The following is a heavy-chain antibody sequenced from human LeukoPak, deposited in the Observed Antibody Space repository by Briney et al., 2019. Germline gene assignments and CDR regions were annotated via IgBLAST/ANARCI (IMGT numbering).Heavy chain of an antibody. Sequence: SETLSLTCTVSGASINSHYWSWIRQPPGKELEWIGYIYYSGTTNYNPSLKSRVTISLDTSKKQFSLRLSSVTAADTAVYYCARKASGWFDLWGLGTLVTVSS. CDR3: ARKASGWFDL. D-gene: IGHD3-10*01. J-gene: IGHJ5*02. CDR2: IYYSGTT. V-gene: IGHV4-59*11. CDR1: GASINSHY.